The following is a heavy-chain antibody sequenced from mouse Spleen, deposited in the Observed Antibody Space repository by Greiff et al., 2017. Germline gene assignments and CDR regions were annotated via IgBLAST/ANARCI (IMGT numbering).Heavy chain of an antibody. D-gene: IGHD2-3*01. Sequence: EVKLVESGPGLVKPSQSLSLTCSVTGYSITSGYYWNWIRQFPGNKLEWMGYISYDGSNNYNPSLKNRISITRDTSKNQFFLKLNSVTTEDTATYYCAGDGYYVGYAMDYWGQGTSVTVSS. V-gene: IGHV3-6*01. CDR2: ISYDGSN. CDR1: GYSITSGYY. CDR3: AGDGYYVGYAMDY. J-gene: IGHJ4*01.